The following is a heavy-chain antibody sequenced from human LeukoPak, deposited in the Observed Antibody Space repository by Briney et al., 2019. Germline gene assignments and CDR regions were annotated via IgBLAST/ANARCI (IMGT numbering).Heavy chain of an antibody. CDR2: IYYSGST. D-gene: IGHD3-22*01. J-gene: IGHJ6*02. CDR1: GGSISSGGYS. CDR3: ARGIYSSGLYYYYYGMDV. V-gene: IGHV4-61*08. Sequence: SETLSLTCAVSGGSISSGGYSWSWIRQPPGKGLEWIGHIYYSGSTNYNPSLKSRVTISVDTSKNQFSLKLSSVTAADTAVYYCARGIYSSGLYYYYYGMDVWGQGTTVTVSS.